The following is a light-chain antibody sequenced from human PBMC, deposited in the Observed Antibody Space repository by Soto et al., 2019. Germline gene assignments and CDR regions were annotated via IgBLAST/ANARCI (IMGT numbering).Light chain of an antibody. CDR1: SSDVGGYDY. CDR3: CSYAGRYTFRV. V-gene: IGLV2-11*01. CDR2: DVS. J-gene: IGLJ2*01. Sequence: QSALTQPRSVSGSPGQSVTISCTGTSSDVGGYDYVSWYQQHPGKAPELMIYDVSKRPSGVPDRFSGSKSGNTASLTISGLQAEDEADYYCCSYAGRYTFRVFCGGTKLTVL.